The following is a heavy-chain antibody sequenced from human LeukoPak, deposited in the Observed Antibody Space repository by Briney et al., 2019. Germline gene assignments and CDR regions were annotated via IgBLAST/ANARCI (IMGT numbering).Heavy chain of an antibody. Sequence: SETLSLTCAVYGGSFSGYYWSWIRQPPGKGLEWIGEINHSGSTNYNPSLKSRVTISVDTSKNQFSLKLSSVTAADTAVYYCARLVGDSGWYFSDYWGQGTLVTVPS. CDR2: INHSGST. V-gene: IGHV4-34*01. J-gene: IGHJ4*02. CDR3: ARLVGDSGWYFSDY. D-gene: IGHD6-19*01. CDR1: GGSFSGYY.